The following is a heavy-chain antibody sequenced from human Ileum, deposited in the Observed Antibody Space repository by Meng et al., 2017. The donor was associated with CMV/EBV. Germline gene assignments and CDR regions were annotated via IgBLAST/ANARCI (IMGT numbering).Heavy chain of an antibody. J-gene: IGHJ4*02. CDR1: GFKFDDYS. CDR2: ITWNGGRT. V-gene: IGHV3-43*01. D-gene: IGHD3-10*01. CDR3: AKDIFGSGSPYDY. Sequence: GESLKISCVGSGFKFDDYSMHWVRQSPGKGLEWISLITWNGGRTYYGDAVKGRFVISRDNRKNLLNLEMNSPTTEDSGLYHCAKDIFGSGSPYDYWGQGTLVTVSS.